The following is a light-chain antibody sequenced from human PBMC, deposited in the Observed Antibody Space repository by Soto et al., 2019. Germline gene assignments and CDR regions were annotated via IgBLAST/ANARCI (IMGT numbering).Light chain of an antibody. Sequence: QSALTQPASVSGSPGQSITISCTGTSSDIGTYNLVSWYQHYPGKAPKLMIYEGIKRPSGVSNRFSGSKSGNTAFLTISGLQAEDEADYYRCSYAGSGTDNYVFGSGTKLTVL. CDR1: SSDIGTYNL. CDR3: CSYAGSGTDNYV. CDR2: EGI. J-gene: IGLJ1*01. V-gene: IGLV2-23*01.